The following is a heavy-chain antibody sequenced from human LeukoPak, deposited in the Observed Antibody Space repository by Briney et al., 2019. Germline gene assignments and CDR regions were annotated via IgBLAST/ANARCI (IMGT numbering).Heavy chain of an antibody. Sequence: SETLSLTCAVYGGSFSGYYWSWIRQPPGKGLEWIGYIYYSGSTNYNPSLRSRVTISVDTSKNQFSLKLSSVTAADTAVYYCAREGHGFDYWGQGTLVTVSS. CDR1: GGSFSGYY. V-gene: IGHV4-59*01. CDR2: IYYSGST. CDR3: AREGHGFDY. J-gene: IGHJ4*02.